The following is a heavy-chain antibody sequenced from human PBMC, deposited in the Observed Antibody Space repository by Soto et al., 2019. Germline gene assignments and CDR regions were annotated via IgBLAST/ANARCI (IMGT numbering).Heavy chain of an antibody. Sequence: QVQLVQSGAEVKKPGSSVKVSCKASGGTFSSYTISWVRQAPGQGLEWMGRIIPILGIANYAQKFQGRVTITADKSTSTAYMELSSLRSEDTAVYYCARGIVVVPAADFSWFDPWGQGTLVTVSS. CDR1: GGTFSSYT. J-gene: IGHJ5*02. D-gene: IGHD2-2*01. CDR2: IIPILGIA. CDR3: ARGIVVVPAADFSWFDP. V-gene: IGHV1-69*02.